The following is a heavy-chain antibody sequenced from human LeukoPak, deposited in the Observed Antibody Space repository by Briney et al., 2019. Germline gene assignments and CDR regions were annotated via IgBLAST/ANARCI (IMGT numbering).Heavy chain of an antibody. CDR3: ARGRYYYDSSGYRLDY. V-gene: IGHV4-59*12. D-gene: IGHD3-22*01. J-gene: IGHJ4*02. Sequence: SETLSLTCTVSGGSISSYYWSWIRQPPGKGLEWIGYIYYSGSTNYNPSLKSRVTISVDKSKNQFSLKLSSVTAADTAVYYCARGRYYYDSSGYRLDYWGQGTLVTVSS. CDR1: GGSISSYY. CDR2: IYYSGST.